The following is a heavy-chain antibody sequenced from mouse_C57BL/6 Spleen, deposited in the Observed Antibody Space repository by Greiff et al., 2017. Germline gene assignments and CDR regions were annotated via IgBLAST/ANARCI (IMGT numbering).Heavy chain of an antibody. CDR1: GYAFSSSW. CDR3: ARKAYYSNYGAMDY. V-gene: IGHV1-82*01. J-gene: IGHJ4*01. CDR2: IYPGDGDS. D-gene: IGHD2-5*01. Sequence: QVQLKESGPELVKPGASVKISCKASGYAFSSSWMNWVKQRPGKGLEWIGRIYPGDGDSNYNGKFKGKATLTADKSSSTAYMQLSSLTSEDSAVYFCARKAYYSNYGAMDYWGQGTSVTVSS.